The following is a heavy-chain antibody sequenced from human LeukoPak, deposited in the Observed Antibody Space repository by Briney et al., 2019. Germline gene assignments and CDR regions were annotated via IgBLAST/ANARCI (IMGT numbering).Heavy chain of an antibody. CDR2: INHSVST. D-gene: IGHD3-3*01. V-gene: IGHV4-34*01. Sequence: SETLSLTCAVSGGSFSGYYWSWIRQPPGKGLEWIGEINHSVSTNYNPSLNSRVTISVDTSKNQFSLKLSSVTAADTAVYYCARDITIFGVVQSPRGNMDVWGKGTTVTVSS. CDR1: GGSFSGYY. J-gene: IGHJ6*03. CDR3: ARDITIFGVVQSPRGNMDV.